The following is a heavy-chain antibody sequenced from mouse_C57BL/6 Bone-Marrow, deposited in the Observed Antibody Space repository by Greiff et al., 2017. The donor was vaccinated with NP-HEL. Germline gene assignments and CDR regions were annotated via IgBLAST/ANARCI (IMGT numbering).Heavy chain of an antibody. V-gene: IGHV14-2*01. CDR2: IDPEDGET. J-gene: IGHJ2*01. Sequence: EVMLVESGAELVKPGASVKLSCTASGFNIKDYYMHWVKQRTEQGLEWIGRIDPEDGETKYAPKFQGKATITADTSSNTAYLQLSSLTSEDTAVYYCAKLVYDGYYDYFDYWGQGTTLTVSS. CDR3: AKLVYDGYYDYFDY. CDR1: GFNIKDYY. D-gene: IGHD2-3*01.